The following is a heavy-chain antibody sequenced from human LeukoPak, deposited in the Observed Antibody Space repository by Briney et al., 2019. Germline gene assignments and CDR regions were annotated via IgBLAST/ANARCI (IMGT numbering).Heavy chain of an antibody. CDR1: GFTFSSYA. Sequence: GGSLRLSCAASGFTFSSYAMHWVRQAPGKGLEWVALISYDGSNEHYADSVKGRFTISRDNSKSTLYLQMNSLRADDTAMYYCARDFRAVAGNFEYWGQGTLVTLSS. V-gene: IGHV3-30-3*01. D-gene: IGHD6-19*01. CDR2: ISYDGSNE. CDR3: ARDFRAVAGNFEY. J-gene: IGHJ4*02.